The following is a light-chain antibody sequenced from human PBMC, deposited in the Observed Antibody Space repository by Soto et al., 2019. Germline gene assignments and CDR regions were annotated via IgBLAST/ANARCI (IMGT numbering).Light chain of an antibody. Sequence: QSALTQPCSVSGSPGQSVTISCTGTNSDVGGYNYVSWYQQYPGKAPKLMISGVSERPSGVPDRFSGSKSGNTASLTISGLQAEDEADYYCCSYVDTDTWVFGGGTKVTVL. CDR3: CSYVDTDTWV. CDR2: GVS. V-gene: IGLV2-11*01. J-gene: IGLJ3*02. CDR1: NSDVGGYNY.